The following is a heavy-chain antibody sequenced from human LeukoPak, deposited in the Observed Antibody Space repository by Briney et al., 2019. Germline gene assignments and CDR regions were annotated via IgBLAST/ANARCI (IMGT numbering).Heavy chain of an antibody. CDR3: ARDASGEYYYDSSGYYRLPHYFNY. Sequence: ASVKVSCKASGYTFTSYSMHWVRQAPGQGLEWMGIINPNGGSTIYAQKFQGRVTMTRDTSTSTVYMDLTSLRSEDTAVYYCARDASGEYYYDSSGYYRLPHYFNYWGQGTLVTVSS. D-gene: IGHD3-22*01. V-gene: IGHV1-46*01. CDR2: INPNGGST. J-gene: IGHJ4*02. CDR1: GYTFTSYS.